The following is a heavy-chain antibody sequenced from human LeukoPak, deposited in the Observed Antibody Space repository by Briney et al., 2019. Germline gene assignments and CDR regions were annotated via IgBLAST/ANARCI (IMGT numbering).Heavy chain of an antibody. J-gene: IGHJ3*02. CDR2: INHSGST. CDR1: GGSFSGYY. D-gene: IGHD3-10*01. CDR3: ARGLFGERGGAFDI. V-gene: IGHV4-34*01. Sequence: SETLSLTCAVYGGSFSGYYWSWIRQPPGKGLEWIGEINHSGSTNYNPSLKSRVTISVDTSKNQFSLKLSSVTAADTAVYYCARGLFGERGGAFDIWGQGTMVTVSS.